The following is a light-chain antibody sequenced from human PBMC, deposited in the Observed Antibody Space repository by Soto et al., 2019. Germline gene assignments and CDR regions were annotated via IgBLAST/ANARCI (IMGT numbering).Light chain of an antibody. CDR1: QSISSTF. CDR2: GAS. V-gene: IGKV3-20*01. CDR3: QQYESSWT. J-gene: IGKJ1*01. Sequence: EIVLTQSPGTLSLSPGEGATLSCRASQSISSTFLAWYQHKPGQAPRVLIYGASRRAAGIPDRFSGSGSGTDFTLTISRLEPEDFAGYYCQQYESSWTFGQGTKVE.